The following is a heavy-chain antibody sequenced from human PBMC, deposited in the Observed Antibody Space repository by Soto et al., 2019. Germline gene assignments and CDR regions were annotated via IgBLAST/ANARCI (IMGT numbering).Heavy chain of an antibody. CDR3: ARWVRGSGYFDY. CDR2: ISSSSSYI. V-gene: IGHV3-21*01. D-gene: IGHD3-10*01. Sequence: EVQLVESGGGLVKPGGSLRLSCAASGFTFSSYSMNWVRQAPGKGLEWVSSISSSSSYIYYADSVKGRFTISRDNAKNSLYLQMNSLRAEDTAVYCCARWVRGSGYFDYWGQGTLVTVSS. CDR1: GFTFSSYS. J-gene: IGHJ4*02.